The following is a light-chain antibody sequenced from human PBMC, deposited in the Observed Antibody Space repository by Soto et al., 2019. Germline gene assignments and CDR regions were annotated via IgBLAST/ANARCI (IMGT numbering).Light chain of an antibody. Sequence: EILMTQSPATLSVSPGERATLSCRASQSVRSNLAWYQQKPGQAPRLLIHGASTRATGIPARFSGSGSGTEFTLTISSLQSEDFAVYYCQQYGSSPRTFGQGTKV. CDR3: QQYGSSPRT. V-gene: IGKV3-15*01. J-gene: IGKJ1*01. CDR2: GAS. CDR1: QSVRSN.